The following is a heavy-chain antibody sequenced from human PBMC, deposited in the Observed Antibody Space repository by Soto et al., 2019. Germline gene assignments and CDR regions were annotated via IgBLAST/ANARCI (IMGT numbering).Heavy chain of an antibody. J-gene: IGHJ6*02. CDR3: ARYTNFSPHYHSVDV. Sequence: QVQLQESGPGLVKPSQSVSLTCTVSGVSISSGDYYWSWIRQPPGKGLEWIGYIYYSGNTNYAPSLGSRLTISIDTSRNQFSLHLMSVTAADTATYYCARYTNFSPHYHSVDVWGQGTTVTVSS. D-gene: IGHD2-8*01. CDR2: IYYSGNT. V-gene: IGHV4-30-4*01. CDR1: GVSISSGDYY.